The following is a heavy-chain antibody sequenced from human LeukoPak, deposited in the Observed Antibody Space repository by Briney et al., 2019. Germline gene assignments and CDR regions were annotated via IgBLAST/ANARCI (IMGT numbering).Heavy chain of an antibody. CDR3: VRDGGRLNFGNGASFDY. V-gene: IGHV3-74*01. CDR2: IKSDGSST. D-gene: IGHD3-10*01. J-gene: IGHJ4*02. CDR1: GFTFSSYG. Sequence: GGSLRLSCAASGFTFSSYGMSWVRQAPGKGLVWVSRIKSDGSSTSYADSVKGRFTISRDNAKNTLYLQMNSLRAEDTAMYYCVRDGGRLNFGNGASFDYWGQGTLVTVSS.